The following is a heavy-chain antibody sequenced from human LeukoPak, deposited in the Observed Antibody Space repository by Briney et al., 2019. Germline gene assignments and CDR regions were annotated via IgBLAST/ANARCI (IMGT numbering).Heavy chain of an antibody. CDR2: INSDGSST. CDR1: GFTFSSDW. Sequence: PGGSLRLSCAASGFTFSSDWMHWVRQAPGKGLVWVSRINSDGSSTAYADSVKGRFTISRDNAKNTLYLQMNSLRAEDTAVYYCARDRIQLWSHDYWGQGTLVTVSS. D-gene: IGHD5-18*01. J-gene: IGHJ4*02. V-gene: IGHV3-74*01. CDR3: ARDRIQLWSHDY.